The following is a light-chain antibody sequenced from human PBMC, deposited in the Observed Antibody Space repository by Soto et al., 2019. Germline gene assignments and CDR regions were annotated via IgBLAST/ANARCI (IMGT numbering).Light chain of an antibody. V-gene: IGLV2-14*01. CDR1: SSDDGGYNY. J-gene: IGLJ1*01. CDR3: SSYTSSSTLYV. CDR2: DVS. Sequence: QSVLTQPASVSGSPGQSITIPCTGTSSDDGGYNYVSWYQQHPGKAPKLMIYDVSNRPSGVSIRFSGSKSGNTASLTISGLQAEDEADYYCSSYTSSSTLYVFGTGTKVTVL.